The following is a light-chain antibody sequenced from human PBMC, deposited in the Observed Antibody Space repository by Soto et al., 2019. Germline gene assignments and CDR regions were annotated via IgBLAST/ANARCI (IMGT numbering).Light chain of an antibody. CDR2: GNS. V-gene: IGLV1-40*01. J-gene: IGLJ3*02. CDR3: QSYDSRLTGWGT. CDR1: SSDIGAGYD. Sequence: QSVLTQPPSVSGAPGQRVTISCTGSSSDIGAGYDVHWYQQFPGTAPKLLIYGNSNRPSGVPDRFSGSKSGTSASLAITGLQAEDEADYYCQSYDSRLTGWGTFGGGTKLTVL.